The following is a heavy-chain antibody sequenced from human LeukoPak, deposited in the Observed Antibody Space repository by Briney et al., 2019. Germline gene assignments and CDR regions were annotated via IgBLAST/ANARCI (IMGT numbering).Heavy chain of an antibody. CDR3: ARGGDFDWLLLDAFDI. Sequence: RASVKVSCKASGYTFTSYDINWVRQAPGQGLEWMGWMNPNSGNTGYAQKFQGRVTMTRNTSISTAYMELSSLRSEDTAVYYCARGGDFDWLLLDAFDIWGQGTMVTVSS. D-gene: IGHD3-9*01. J-gene: IGHJ3*02. CDR1: GYTFTSYD. V-gene: IGHV1-8*01. CDR2: MNPNSGNT.